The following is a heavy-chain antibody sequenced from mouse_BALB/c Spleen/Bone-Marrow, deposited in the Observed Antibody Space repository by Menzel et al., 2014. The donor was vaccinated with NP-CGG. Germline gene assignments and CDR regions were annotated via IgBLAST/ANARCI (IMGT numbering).Heavy chain of an antibody. J-gene: IGHJ3*01. CDR3: ARRYDYGYGPFAY. CDR2: ISNGGGST. CDR1: GFTFSSYT. V-gene: IGHV5-12-2*01. Sequence: EVHLVESGGGLVQPGGSLKLSCAASGFTFSSYTMSWVRRTPEKRLEWVAYISNGGGSTYYPDTVKGRFAISRDNAKNTLYLQMSSLKSEDTAMYYCARRYDYGYGPFAYWGQGTLVTVSA. D-gene: IGHD1-2*01.